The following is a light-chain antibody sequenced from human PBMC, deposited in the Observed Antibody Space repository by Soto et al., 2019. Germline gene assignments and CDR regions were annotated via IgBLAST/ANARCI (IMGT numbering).Light chain of an antibody. CDR1: QGISSY. CDR2: AAS. V-gene: IGKV1-9*01. CDR3: QQYYSYPQLT. Sequence: DIQLTQSPSFLSASVGDRVTITCRASQGISSYLAWYQQKPGKAPKLLIYAASTLQSGVPSRFSGSGSGTEFTLTISSLQPEDFATYYCQQYYSYPQLTFGGGTKVEIK. J-gene: IGKJ4*01.